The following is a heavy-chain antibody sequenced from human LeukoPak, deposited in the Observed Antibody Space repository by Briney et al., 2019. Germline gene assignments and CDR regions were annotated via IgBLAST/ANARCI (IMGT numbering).Heavy chain of an antibody. V-gene: IGHV3-9*01. D-gene: IGHD6-6*01. CDR3: AKDMSYSSSSVDY. CDR2: ISWNSGSI. CDR1: GFTFSSYA. J-gene: IGHJ4*02. Sequence: SLRLSCAASGFTFSSYAMSWVRQAPGKGLEWVSGISWNSGSIGYADSVKGRFTISRDNAKNPLYLQMNSLRAEDTALYYCAKDMSYSSSSVDYWGQGTLVTVSS.